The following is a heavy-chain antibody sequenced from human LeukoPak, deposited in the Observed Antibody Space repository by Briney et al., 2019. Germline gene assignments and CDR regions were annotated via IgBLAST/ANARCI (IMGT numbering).Heavy chain of an antibody. CDR1: EYSFPNYC. Sequence: GESLKISCKHSEYSFPNYCVGWVRQMPGKGLEWMGIIYPDDSDTRYSPSFQGQVTISADKSISTAYLQWSSLKASDTAMYYCARQYGSGSYPPTGFDYWGQGTLVTVSS. J-gene: IGHJ4*02. V-gene: IGHV5-51*01. CDR2: IYPDDSDT. D-gene: IGHD3-10*01. CDR3: ARQYGSGSYPPTGFDY.